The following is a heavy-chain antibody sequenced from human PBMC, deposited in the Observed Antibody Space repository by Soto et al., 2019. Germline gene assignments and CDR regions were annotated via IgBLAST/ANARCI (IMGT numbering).Heavy chain of an antibody. CDR1: GFTVSSNC. V-gene: IGHV3-53*01. CDR2: IYSGGST. D-gene: IGHD3-3*01. J-gene: IGHJ6*02. Sequence: GGSLRLSCAASGFTVSSNCMSWVRQAPGKGLEWVSVIYSGGSTYYADSVKGRFTISRDNSKNTLYLQMNSLRAEDTAVYYCARTPTGHDFWSGYSPERLYYGMDVWGQGTTVTVSS. CDR3: ARTPTGHDFWSGYSPERLYYGMDV.